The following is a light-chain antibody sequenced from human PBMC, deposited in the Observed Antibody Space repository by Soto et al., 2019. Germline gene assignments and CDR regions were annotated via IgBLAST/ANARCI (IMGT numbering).Light chain of an antibody. J-gene: IGKJ1*01. CDR1: QGIRSY. CDR3: QQSYSIPWT. CDR2: AAS. Sequence: DIQMTQSPSSLSASVGDRVTITCRASQGIRSYLNWYQQKPGKAPKVLIYAASSLQSGIPSRFSGSGAGTDFTLTISSLXXXXXATYYCQQSYSIPWTFGQGTKVDIK. V-gene: IGKV1-39*01.